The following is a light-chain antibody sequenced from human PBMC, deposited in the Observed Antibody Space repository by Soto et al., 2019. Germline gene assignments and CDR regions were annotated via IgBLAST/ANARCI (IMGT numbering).Light chain of an antibody. CDR3: QQFDSSSYT. V-gene: IGKV3-20*01. CDR1: QSVSSSY. CDR2: AAS. J-gene: IGKJ2*01. Sequence: EVVLTQSPGALSLSPGERATLSCRASQSVSSSYLAWYQQKPGQAPQLLIYAASSRDSGIPDRFSGSGSGTDFTLTISRLQPEDVAVYYCQQFDSSSYTFGHGTKLDIK.